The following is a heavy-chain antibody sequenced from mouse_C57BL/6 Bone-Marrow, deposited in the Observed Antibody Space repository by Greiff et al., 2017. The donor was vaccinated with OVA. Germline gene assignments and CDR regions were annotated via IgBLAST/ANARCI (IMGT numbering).Heavy chain of an antibody. Sequence: VQLQQSGPVLVKPGASVKMSCKASGYTFTDYYMNWVKQSHGKSLEWIGVINPYNGGTSYNQKFKGKATLTVDKSSSTAYMELNSLTSEDSAVYYCALNWRYWYCDVWGTGTTVTVSS. CDR3: ALNWRYWYCDV. CDR1: GYTFTDYY. CDR2: INPYNGGT. V-gene: IGHV1-19*01. D-gene: IGHD4-1*01. J-gene: IGHJ1*03.